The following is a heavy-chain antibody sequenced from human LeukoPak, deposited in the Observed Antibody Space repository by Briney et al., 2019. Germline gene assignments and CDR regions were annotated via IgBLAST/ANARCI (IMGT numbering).Heavy chain of an antibody. CDR1: GGSISSYY. D-gene: IGHD1-26*01. CDR3: ARRGRVVGATRAFDI. V-gene: IGHV4-59*08. CDR2: IYYSGST. J-gene: IGHJ3*02. Sequence: PSETLSLTCTVSGGSISSYYWSRIRQPPGKGLEWIGYIYYSGSTNYNPSLKSRVTISVDTSKNQFSLKLSSVTAADTAVYYCARRGRVVGATRAFDIWGQGTMVTVSS.